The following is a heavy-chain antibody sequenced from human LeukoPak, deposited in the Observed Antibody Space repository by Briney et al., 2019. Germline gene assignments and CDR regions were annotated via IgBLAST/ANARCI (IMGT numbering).Heavy chain of an antibody. J-gene: IGHJ4*02. Sequence: TGGSLRLSCAASGFTFSSYSMNWVRQAPGKGLGWVSSISSSSSYIYYADSVKGRFTISRDNAKNSLYLQMNSLRAEDTAVYYCARDVAAAADYWGQGTLVTVSS. CDR1: GFTFSSYS. CDR2: ISSSSSYI. D-gene: IGHD6-13*01. V-gene: IGHV3-21*01. CDR3: ARDVAAAADY.